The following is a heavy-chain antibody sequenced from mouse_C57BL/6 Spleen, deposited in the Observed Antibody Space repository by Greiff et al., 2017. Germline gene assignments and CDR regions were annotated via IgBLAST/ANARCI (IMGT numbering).Heavy chain of an antibody. J-gene: IGHJ3*01. Sequence: QVQLKQPGAELVKPGASVKLSCKASGYTFTSYWMHWVKQRPGQGLEWIGMIHPNRGSTNYNEKFKSKATLTVDKSSSTAYMQLSSLTSEDSAVYYCARNGLPTVVVNWGQGTLVTVSA. V-gene: IGHV1-64*01. D-gene: IGHD1-1*01. CDR3: ARNGLPTVVVN. CDR2: IHPNRGST. CDR1: GYTFTSYW.